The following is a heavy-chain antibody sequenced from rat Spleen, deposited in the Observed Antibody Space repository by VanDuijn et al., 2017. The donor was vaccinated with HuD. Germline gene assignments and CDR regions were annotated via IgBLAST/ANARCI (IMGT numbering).Heavy chain of an antibody. CDR3: ARAYYDGTYYYPYYYVMDA. CDR2: INKDSSTI. D-gene: IGHD1-12*02. V-gene: IGHV4-2*01. CDR1: GFNFNDYW. J-gene: IGHJ4*01. Sequence: EVKLVESGGGLVQPGRSLKLSCAASGFNFNDYWMGWVRQAPGKGLEWIGEINKDSSTINYTPSLKDKFTNSRDNAQNTLYLQMSKLGSEDTAIYYCARAYYDGTYYYPYYYVMDAWGQGASVTVSS.